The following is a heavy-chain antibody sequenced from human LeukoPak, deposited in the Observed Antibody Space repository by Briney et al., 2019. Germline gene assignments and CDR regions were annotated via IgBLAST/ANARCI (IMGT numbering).Heavy chain of an antibody. J-gene: IGHJ4*02. CDR3: ARESGSYYGVTLDY. D-gene: IGHD1-26*01. V-gene: IGHV3-66*01. CDR2: IYSGGRT. Sequence: GGSLRLSCAASGFTVSSNYMSWVRQAPGKGLEWVSVIYSGGRTEYADSVKGRFTISRDNSKNTLYLQMNSLRAEDTAVYYCARESGSYYGVTLDYWGQGTLVTVYS. CDR1: GFTVSSNY.